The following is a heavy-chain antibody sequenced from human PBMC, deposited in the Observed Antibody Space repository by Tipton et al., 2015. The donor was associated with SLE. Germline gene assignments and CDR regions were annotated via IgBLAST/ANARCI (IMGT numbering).Heavy chain of an antibody. J-gene: IGHJ4*02. V-gene: IGHV4-61*02. CDR3: ARDLAYCSSTSCFDYFDY. CDR1: GGSISSGSYY. D-gene: IGHD2-2*01. Sequence: LRLSCTVSGGSISSGSYYWSWIRQPAGKGLEWIGRIYTSGSTNYNPSLKSRVTISVDTSKNQFSLKLSSVTAADTAVYYCARDLAYCSSTSCFDYFDYWGQGTLVTVPS. CDR2: IYTSGST.